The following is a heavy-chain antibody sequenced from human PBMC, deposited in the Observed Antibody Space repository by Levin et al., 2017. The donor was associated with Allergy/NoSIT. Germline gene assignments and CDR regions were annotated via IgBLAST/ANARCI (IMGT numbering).Heavy chain of an antibody. CDR2: IWYDGSNK. Sequence: LSLTCAASGFTFSSYGMHWVRQAPGKGLEWVAVIWYDGSNKYYADSVKGRFTISRDNSKNTLYLQMNSLRAEDTAVYYCARDVRDYYDSSGLTYYFDYWGQGTLVTVSS. D-gene: IGHD3-22*01. CDR3: ARDVRDYYDSSGLTYYFDY. J-gene: IGHJ4*02. CDR1: GFTFSSYG. V-gene: IGHV3-33*01.